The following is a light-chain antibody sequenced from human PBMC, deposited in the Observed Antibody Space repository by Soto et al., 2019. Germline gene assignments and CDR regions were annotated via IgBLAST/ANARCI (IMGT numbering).Light chain of an antibody. CDR3: QNYDTSPYT. CDR2: GAS. V-gene: IGKV3-20*01. CDR1: QSVASNS. Sequence: ETVLTQSPGTLSLSPGETATLSCRASQSVASNSLAWYQQKPGQAPRLPVYGASGRATDIPDRFSGRGSGTDFTLTINRLEPEDFAVYYCQNYDTSPYTFGQGTKLEIK. J-gene: IGKJ2*01.